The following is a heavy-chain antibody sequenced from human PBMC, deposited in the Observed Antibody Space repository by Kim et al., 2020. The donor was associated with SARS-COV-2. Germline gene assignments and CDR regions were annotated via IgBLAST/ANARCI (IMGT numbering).Heavy chain of an antibody. D-gene: IGHD1-20*01. J-gene: IGHJ4*02. V-gene: IGHV4-34*01. CDR3: ASSVSLDY. CDR2: SGST. Sequence: SGSTNYNPSLKSRVTISVDTSKNQFSLKLSSVTAADTAVYYCASSVSLDYWGQGTLVTVSS.